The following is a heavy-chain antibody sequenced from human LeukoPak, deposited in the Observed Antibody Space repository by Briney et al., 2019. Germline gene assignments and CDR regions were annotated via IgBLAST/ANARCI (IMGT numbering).Heavy chain of an antibody. Sequence: ASVKVSCKASGFTFTSYGISWVRQAPGQGPEWMGWISAYNGNTNYAQKLQGRATMTTDTSTSTVSMELRSLRSDDTAVYYCARDGSSSSFDHWGQGTLVTVAS. J-gene: IGHJ4*02. CDR1: GFTFTSYG. CDR3: ARDGSSSSFDH. D-gene: IGHD6-6*01. CDR2: ISAYNGNT. V-gene: IGHV1-18*01.